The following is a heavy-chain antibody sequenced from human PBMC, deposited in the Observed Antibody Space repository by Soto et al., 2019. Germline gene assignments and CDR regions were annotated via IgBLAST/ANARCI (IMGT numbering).Heavy chain of an antibody. CDR1: GDRFTSYW. Sequence: HGVPLTISCKGSGDRFTSYWIGLVRQMPGKGLEWMGIIYPGDSDTRYSPSFQGQVTISADKSISTPYLQWSSLKASDTAIFYGAGLKVADYFDNGGKGTRVPAS. CDR2: IYPGDSDT. V-gene: IGHV5-51*01. J-gene: IGHJ4*02. CDR3: AGLKVADYFDN.